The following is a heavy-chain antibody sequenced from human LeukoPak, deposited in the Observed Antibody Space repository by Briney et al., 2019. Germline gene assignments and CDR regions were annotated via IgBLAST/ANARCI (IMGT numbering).Heavy chain of an antibody. V-gene: IGHV3-64*01. J-gene: IGHJ6*03. D-gene: IGHD3-3*01. CDR2: ISSNGGST. Sequence: GGSLRLSCAASGFTFSSYAMHWVRQAPGKGLEYVSAISSNGGSTYYANSVEGRFTISRDNSKNTLYLQMNSLRAEDTALYYCAKDPRITKNYYYYYYMDVWGKGTTVTVSS. CDR3: AKDPRITKNYYYYYYMDV. CDR1: GFTFSSYA.